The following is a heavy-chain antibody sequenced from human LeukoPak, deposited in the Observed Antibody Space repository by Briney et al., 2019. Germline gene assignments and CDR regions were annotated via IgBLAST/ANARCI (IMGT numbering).Heavy chain of an antibody. CDR2: INPNSGGT. CDR1: GYTFTGYY. CDR3: ARDIGPIVGTIGYDY. Sequence: ASVKVSCKASGYTFTGYYMHWVRQAPGQGLEWMGWINPNSGGTNYAQKFQGRVTMTRDTSIRTAYMELSRLRSDDTAVYYCARDIGPIVGTIGYDYWGQGTLVTVSS. J-gene: IGHJ4*02. D-gene: IGHD5-12*01. V-gene: IGHV1-2*02.